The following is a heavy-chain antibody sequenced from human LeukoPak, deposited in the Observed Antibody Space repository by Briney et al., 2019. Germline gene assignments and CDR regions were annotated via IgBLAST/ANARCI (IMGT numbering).Heavy chain of an antibody. CDR2: ISGSGGST. Sequence: GGSLRLSCAASGFTFSSYAMSWVRQAPGKGLEWVSAISGSGGSTYYADSVKGRFTISRDNSKNTLYLQMNSLRAEDTAVYYCARSKQWLVQYYYYYGMDVWGQGTTVTVSS. D-gene: IGHD6-19*01. J-gene: IGHJ6*02. CDR3: ARSKQWLVQYYYYYGMDV. CDR1: GFTFSSYA. V-gene: IGHV3-23*01.